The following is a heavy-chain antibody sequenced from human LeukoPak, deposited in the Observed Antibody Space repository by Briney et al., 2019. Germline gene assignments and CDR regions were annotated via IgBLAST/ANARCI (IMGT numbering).Heavy chain of an antibody. CDR1: GFTFSSYG. V-gene: IGHV3-30*02. CDR2: IRYDGSNK. J-gene: IGHJ4*02. Sequence: GGSLRLSCAASGFTFSSYGMHWVRQAPGKGLEWVAFIRYDGSNKYYADSVKGRFTISRDNSKNTLYLQMSSLRAEDTAVHYCAKDQSAYYDSSGSDYWGQGALVTVSS. CDR3: AKDQSAYYDSSGSDY. D-gene: IGHD3-22*01.